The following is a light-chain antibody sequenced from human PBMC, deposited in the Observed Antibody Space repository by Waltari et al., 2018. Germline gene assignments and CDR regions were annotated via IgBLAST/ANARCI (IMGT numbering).Light chain of an antibody. CDR3: QQYFGTPPYT. CDR2: WAS. J-gene: IGKJ2*01. V-gene: IGKV4-1*01. Sequence: VFYSSNNKNHLAWYQQKPGQSPKLLIYWASTRESGVPDRFSGSGSGTDVTLTISSLQAEDVAVYYCQQYFGTPPYTFGQGTKLEIK. CDR1: VFYSSNNKNH.